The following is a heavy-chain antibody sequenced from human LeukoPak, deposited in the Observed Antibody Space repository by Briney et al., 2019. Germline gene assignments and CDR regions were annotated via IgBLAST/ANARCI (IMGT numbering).Heavy chain of an antibody. D-gene: IGHD1-1*01. CDR1: GFTVSSNY. J-gene: IGHJ6*02. CDR3: ARGDWNRRGGMDV. V-gene: IGHV3-53*01. Sequence: GGSLRLSCAASGFTVSSNYMSWVRQAPGKGLEWVSVIYSGGSTYYADSVKGRFTISRDNSKNTLYLQMNSLRAEDTAVYYCARGDWNRRGGMDVWGQGTTVTVSS. CDR2: IYSGGST.